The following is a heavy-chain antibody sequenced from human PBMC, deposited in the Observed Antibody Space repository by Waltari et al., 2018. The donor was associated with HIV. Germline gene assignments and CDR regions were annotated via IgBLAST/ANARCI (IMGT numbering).Heavy chain of an antibody. Sequence: QVQLVESGGDVVQPGRSLRLSCEVSGFTFSSYGMHWVRQAPGEGLEWVVVIWYDGSQKYYADSVKGRFTSSRDNSKNTLYLQMNSLRAEDTAVYYCARESTGTSAGAFEIWGQGTMVTVSP. D-gene: IGHD2-2*01. CDR2: IWYDGSQK. V-gene: IGHV3-33*01. CDR3: ARESTGTSAGAFEI. J-gene: IGHJ3*02. CDR1: GFTFSSYG.